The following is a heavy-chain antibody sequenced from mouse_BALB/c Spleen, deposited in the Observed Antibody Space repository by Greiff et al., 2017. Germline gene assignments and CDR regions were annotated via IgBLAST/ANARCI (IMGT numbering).Heavy chain of an antibody. CDR2: IYPYNGGT. D-gene: IGHD1-3*01. Sequence: EVQLQQSGPELVKPGASVKISCKASGYTFTDYNMHWVKQSHGKSLEWIGYIYPYNGGTGYNQKFKSKATLTVDNSSSTAYMELRSLTSEDSAVYYCARRGITSYDMDYWGQGTSVTVSA. CDR3: ARRGITSYDMDY. V-gene: IGHV1S29*02. CDR1: GYTFTDYN. J-gene: IGHJ4*01.